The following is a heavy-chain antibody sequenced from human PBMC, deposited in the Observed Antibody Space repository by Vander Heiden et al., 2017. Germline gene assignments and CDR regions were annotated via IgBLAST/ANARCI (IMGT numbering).Heavy chain of an antibody. CDR1: GFTFNNAW. J-gene: IGHJ4*02. Sequence: EVQLVQSGGGLVKTGGSPRLSCGASGFTFNNAWMSLVRQAPGKGLEWVGPIKSKTDGGTTDYAAPVKGRFTISRDDLANTLYLQMNSLKSEDTAVYYCIVDDARSVWGQGALVTVSS. CDR3: IVDDARSV. D-gene: IGHD6-19*01. V-gene: IGHV3-15*01. CDR2: IKSKTDGGTT.